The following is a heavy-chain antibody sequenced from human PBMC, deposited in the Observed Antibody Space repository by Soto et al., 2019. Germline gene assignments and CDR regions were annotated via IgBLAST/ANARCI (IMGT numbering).Heavy chain of an antibody. CDR1: GFTFSSYA. J-gene: IGHJ4*02. CDR2: ISGSGGST. CDR3: AKCFGDGDYVPYWFDY. Sequence: GGSLRLSCAASGFTFSSYAMSWVRQAPGKGLEWVSAISGSGGSTYYADSVKGRFTISRDNSKNTLYLQMNSLRAEDTAVYYCAKCFGDGDYVPYWFDYWGQGTLVTVSS. D-gene: IGHD4-17*01. V-gene: IGHV3-23*01.